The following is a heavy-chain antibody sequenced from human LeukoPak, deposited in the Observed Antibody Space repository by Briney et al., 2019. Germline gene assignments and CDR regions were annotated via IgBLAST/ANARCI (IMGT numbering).Heavy chain of an antibody. D-gene: IGHD3-10*01. CDR1: GGSISSSSYY. V-gene: IGHV4-39*07. J-gene: IGHJ4*02. CDR2: IYYSGST. CDR3: ASITMVRGVAHFDY. Sequence: SETLSLTCTVSGGSISSSSYYWGWIRQPPGKGLEWIGSIYYSGSTYYNPSFKSRVTISVDTSKNQFSLKLSSVTAADTAVYYCASITMVRGVAHFDYWGQGTLVTVSS.